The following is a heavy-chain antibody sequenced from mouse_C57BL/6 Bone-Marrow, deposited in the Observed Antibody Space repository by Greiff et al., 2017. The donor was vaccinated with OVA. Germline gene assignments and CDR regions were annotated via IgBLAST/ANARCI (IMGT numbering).Heavy chain of an antibody. V-gene: IGHV14-4*01. D-gene: IGHD1-1*01. CDR1: GFNIKDDY. J-gene: IGHJ3*01. CDR3: TFTGGFAY. CDR2: IDPENGDT. Sequence: EVKLQESGAELVRPGASVKLSCTASGFNIKDDYMHWVKQRPEQGLEWIGWIDPENGDTEYASKFQGKATITADTSSNTAYLQLSSLTSEDTAVYYCTFTGGFAYWGQGTLVTVSA.